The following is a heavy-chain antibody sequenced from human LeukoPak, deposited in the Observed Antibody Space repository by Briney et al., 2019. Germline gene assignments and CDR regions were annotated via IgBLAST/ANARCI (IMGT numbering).Heavy chain of an antibody. V-gene: IGHV4-59*01. CDR1: GGSISSYY. CDR2: IYYSGST. Sequence: SETLSLTCTVSGGSISSYYWSWIRQPPGKGLEWIGYIYYSGSTNYNPSLKSRVTISVDTSKNQFSLKLSSVTAADTAVYCCARIWSGFCLDPWGQGTLVTVSS. D-gene: IGHD3-3*01. J-gene: IGHJ5*02. CDR3: ARIWSGFCLDP.